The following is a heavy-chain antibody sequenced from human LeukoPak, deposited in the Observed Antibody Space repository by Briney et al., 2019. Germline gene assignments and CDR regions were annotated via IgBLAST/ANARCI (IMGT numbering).Heavy chain of an antibody. D-gene: IGHD6-6*01. J-gene: IGHJ6*02. V-gene: IGHV1-2*06. CDR1: GYTFTDYY. Sequence: ASVKVSCKASGYTFTDYYMNWVRQAPGQGLEWMGRINRNGGGTNYAQKFQGRATMTRDTSISTAYMELSRLRSDDTAVYYCAIIAAPAHYGMDVWGQGTTVTVSS. CDR2: INRNGGGT. CDR3: AIIAAPAHYGMDV.